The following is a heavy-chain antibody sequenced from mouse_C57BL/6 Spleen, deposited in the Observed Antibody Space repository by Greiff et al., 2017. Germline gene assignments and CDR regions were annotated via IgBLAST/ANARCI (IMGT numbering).Heavy chain of an antibody. CDR2: IYPGSGIT. Sequence: QVQLKQPGAELVKPGASVKMSCKASGYTFTSYWITWVKQRPGQCLEWIGDIYPGSGITNYNEKFKIKATLTVDTSSSTAYMQISSLTSEDSAVYYCAHYYGSSFYYAMDYWGQGTSVTVSS. V-gene: IGHV1-55*01. CDR3: AHYYGSSFYYAMDY. J-gene: IGHJ4*01. CDR1: GYTFTSYW. D-gene: IGHD1-1*01.